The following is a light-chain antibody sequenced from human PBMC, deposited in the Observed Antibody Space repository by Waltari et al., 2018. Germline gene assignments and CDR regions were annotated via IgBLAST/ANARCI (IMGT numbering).Light chain of an antibody. CDR3: QHYVRLPVT. CDR1: QSVSRA. Sequence: EIVLTQSPGPLPLSPGERVTLSCRASQSVSRALAWYQQKPGQAPRLLLYGASTRATGIPDRFSGSGSGTDFSLTISRLEPEDFAVYYCQHYVRLPVTFGQGTKVEIK. CDR2: GAS. J-gene: IGKJ1*01. V-gene: IGKV3-20*01.